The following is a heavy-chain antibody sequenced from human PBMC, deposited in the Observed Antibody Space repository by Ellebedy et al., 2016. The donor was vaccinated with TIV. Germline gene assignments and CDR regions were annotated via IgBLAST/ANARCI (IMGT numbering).Heavy chain of an antibody. CDR3: VRHDDSDSYQLEQ. D-gene: IGHD2-21*01. Sequence: GESLKISCVASGFTFSKYWMTWVRQAPGKGLEWMGIIHPVGSQKNLVDSVRGRFTISRDNAKDSVFLQMNNLRVEDTAVYYCVRHDDSDSYQLEQWGQGTLVTVSS. CDR1: GFTFSKYW. V-gene: IGHV3-7*03. CDR2: IHPVGSQK. J-gene: IGHJ4*02.